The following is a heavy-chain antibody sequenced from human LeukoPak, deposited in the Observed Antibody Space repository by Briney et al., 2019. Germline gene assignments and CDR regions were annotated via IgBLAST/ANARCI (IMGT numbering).Heavy chain of an antibody. CDR3: AKDYEITVVTLDSLVDY. J-gene: IGHJ4*02. CDR1: GFTFSSYA. V-gene: IGHV3-23*01. Sequence: PGGSLRLSCAASGFTFSSYAMSWVRQAPGKGLEWVSAISGSGGSTYYADSVKGRFTISRDNSKNTLYLQMNSLRAEDTAVYYCAKDYEITVVTLDSLVDYWGQGTLVTVSS. D-gene: IGHD2-21*02. CDR2: ISGSGGST.